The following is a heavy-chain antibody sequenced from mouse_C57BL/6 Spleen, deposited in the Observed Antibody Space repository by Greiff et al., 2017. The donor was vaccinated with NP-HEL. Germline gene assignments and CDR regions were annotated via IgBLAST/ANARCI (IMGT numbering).Heavy chain of an antibody. CDR2: INPSSGYT. CDR1: GYTFTSYW. V-gene: IGHV1-7*01. J-gene: IGHJ4*01. Sequence: QVHVKQSGAELAKPGASVKLSCKASGYTFTSYWMHWVKQRPGQGLEWIGYINPSSGYTKYNQKFKDKATLTADKSSSTAYMQLTSLTYEDSAVYYCAKEFITTIVANGGALDCWGQGTSVTVSS. D-gene: IGHD1-1*01. CDR3: AKEFITTIVANGGALDC.